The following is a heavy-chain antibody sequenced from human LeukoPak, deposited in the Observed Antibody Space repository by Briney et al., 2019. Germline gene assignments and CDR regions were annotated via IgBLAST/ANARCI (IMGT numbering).Heavy chain of an antibody. V-gene: IGHV4-59*08. CDR3: ARLSTTWEYIDY. D-gene: IGHD1-1*01. Sequence: SETLSLTCTVSGGSISSYYWSWIRQPPGKGLEWIGYIFYSGSTNYNPSLESRVTMSVDTSKNQFSLKLRSVTAADTAVYYCARLSTTWEYIDYWGQGTLVTVSS. J-gene: IGHJ4*02. CDR2: IFYSGST. CDR1: GGSISSYY.